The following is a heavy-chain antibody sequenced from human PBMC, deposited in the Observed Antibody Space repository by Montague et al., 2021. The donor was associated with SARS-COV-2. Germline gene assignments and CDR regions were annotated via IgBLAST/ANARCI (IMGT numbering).Heavy chain of an antibody. CDR3: ARGGTVTTFFAPKRTRRYNWFDP. J-gene: IGHJ5*02. CDR2: INHSGST. Sequence: SETLSLTCAVYGGSFSNYYWSWIRQPPGKGLEWIGEINHSGSTXXXPSXXXRVTISVDTSKNQFSLKLSSVTAADTAVYYCARGGTVTTFFAPKRTRRYNWFDPWSQGTLVTVSS. D-gene: IGHD4-17*01. CDR1: GGSFSNYY. V-gene: IGHV4-34*01.